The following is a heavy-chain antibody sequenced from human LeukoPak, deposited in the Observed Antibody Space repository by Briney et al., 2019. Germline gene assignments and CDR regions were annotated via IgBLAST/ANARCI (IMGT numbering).Heavy chain of an antibody. J-gene: IGHJ3*02. CDR2: MNTNTGNP. CDR1: GYTFSSYD. V-gene: IGHV7-4-1*02. CDR3: ARDDVVGGSYYMGAFDI. Sequence: ASVKVSCKASGYTFSSYDINWMRQATGQGLEWMGWMNTNTGNPTYAQGFTGRFVFSLDTSVSTAYLQISSLKAEDTAVYYCARDDVVGGSYYMGAFDIWGQGTMVTVSS. D-gene: IGHD1-26*01.